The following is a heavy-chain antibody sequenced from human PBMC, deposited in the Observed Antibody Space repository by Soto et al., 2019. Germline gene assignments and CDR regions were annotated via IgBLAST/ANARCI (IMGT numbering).Heavy chain of an antibody. CDR2: IYYSGST. CDR3: ARGRITFGGVIVIPFDY. D-gene: IGHD3-16*02. V-gene: IGHV4-39*01. J-gene: IGHJ4*02. Sequence: QLQLQESGPGLVKPSETLSLTCTVSGGSISSSSYYWGWIRQPPGKGLEWIGSIYYSGSTYYNPYLKSRVTISVDTSKNQFSLKLSSVTAADTAVYYCARGRITFGGVIVIPFDYWGQGTLVTVSS. CDR1: GGSISSSSYY.